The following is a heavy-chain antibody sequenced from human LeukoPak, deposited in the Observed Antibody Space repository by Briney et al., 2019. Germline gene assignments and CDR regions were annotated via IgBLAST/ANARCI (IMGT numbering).Heavy chain of an antibody. CDR3: AAALGYYDSSGPVDY. CDR2: INSDGSST. CDR1: GFTFNTYY. Sequence: GGSLRLSCAVSGFTFNTYYMHWVRQAPGRGLVWVSRINSDGSSTLYADSVKGRFTISRDNAKNTLYLQMNSLRAEDTALYYCAAALGYYDSSGPVDYWGQGTLVTVSS. J-gene: IGHJ4*02. V-gene: IGHV3-74*01. D-gene: IGHD3-22*01.